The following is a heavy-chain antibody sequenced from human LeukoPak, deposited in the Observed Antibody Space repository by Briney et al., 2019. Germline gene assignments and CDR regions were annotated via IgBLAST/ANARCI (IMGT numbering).Heavy chain of an antibody. J-gene: IGHJ4*02. D-gene: IGHD5-18*01. CDR2: INWNGGNT. Sequence: PGGSLRLSCAASGFTFDDYGMTWVRQAPGKGLEWVSGINWNGGNTDYADSVKGRFTISRDNSKNTLYLQMNSLRAEDTAVYYCAKVDTAMANDYWGQGTLVTVSS. CDR3: AKVDTAMANDY. V-gene: IGHV3-20*04. CDR1: GFTFDDYG.